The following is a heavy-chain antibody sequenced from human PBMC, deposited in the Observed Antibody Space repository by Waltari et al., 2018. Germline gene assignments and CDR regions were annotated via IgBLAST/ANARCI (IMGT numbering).Heavy chain of an antibody. CDR3: AKDREYGSGSYSV. J-gene: IGHJ4*02. CDR2: ISGGGDST. CDR1: GFIFSRYA. D-gene: IGHD3-10*01. Sequence: EVQLLESGGGLVQPGGSLRLSCAASGFIFSRYAMTWVRQAPGKGRGWFSGISGGGDSTYDADSVKGRFTISRDNSKNTLYLQVNSLRAEDTAVYYCAKDREYGSGSYSVWGQGTLVTVSS. V-gene: IGHV3-23*01.